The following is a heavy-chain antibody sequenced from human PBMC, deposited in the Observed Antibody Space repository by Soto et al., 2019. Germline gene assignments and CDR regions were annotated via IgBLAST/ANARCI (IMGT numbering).Heavy chain of an antibody. Sequence: ASVKVSCKASGYTFTSYGISWVRQAPGQGLEWMGWISAYNGNTNYAQKLQGRVTMTTDTSTNTAYMELTSLRSDDTAVYYCATDRNYDVLTGYRNYYGMDVWGQGTTVTVSS. CDR1: GYTFTSYG. CDR2: ISAYNGNT. V-gene: IGHV1-18*01. D-gene: IGHD3-9*01. CDR3: ATDRNYDVLTGYRNYYGMDV. J-gene: IGHJ6*02.